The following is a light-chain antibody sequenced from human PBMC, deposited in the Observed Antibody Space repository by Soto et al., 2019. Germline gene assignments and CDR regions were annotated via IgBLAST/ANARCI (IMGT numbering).Light chain of an antibody. J-gene: IGKJ5*01. CDR1: QSFSSSY. CDR2: GAS. CDR3: QQYGTSPIT. Sequence: EIVLTQSPGTLSLSPGERATLSCRASQSFSSSYLAWYQQKPGQAPRLLIYGASTRATGIPDRFSGSGSGTDFTLTISRLEPEDFAVYYCQQYGTSPITFGQGTRLEIK. V-gene: IGKV3-20*01.